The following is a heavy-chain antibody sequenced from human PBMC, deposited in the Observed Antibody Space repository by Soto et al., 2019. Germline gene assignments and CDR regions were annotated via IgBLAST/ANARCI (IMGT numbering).Heavy chain of an antibody. CDR1: GGTFSSYA. V-gene: IGHV1-69*12. D-gene: IGHD6-13*01. CDR2: IIPIFGTA. CDR3: ARWSVIAAAGLDY. J-gene: IGHJ4*02. Sequence: QVQLVQSGAEVKKPGSSVKVSCKASGGTFSSYAISWVRQAPGQGLEWMGGIIPIFGTANYAQKCQGRVTITADESTSTAYMERSSLGAEDAAVYYCARWSVIAAAGLDYWGQGTLVTVSS.